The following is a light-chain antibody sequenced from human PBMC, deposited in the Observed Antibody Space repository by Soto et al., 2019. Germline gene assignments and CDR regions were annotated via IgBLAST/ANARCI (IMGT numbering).Light chain of an antibody. J-gene: IGKJ4*01. Sequence: EIVLTQSQATLSLSPGERATLSFTASQSVSSNLAWHQQKPGQAPRLVIYDIFTRATGVPTRISGSGSGTEFTLTISSMQSEDFAVYYCQQYNSWPLTFGGGTKVDIK. CDR2: DIF. V-gene: IGKV3D-15*01. CDR3: QQYNSWPLT. CDR1: QSVSSN.